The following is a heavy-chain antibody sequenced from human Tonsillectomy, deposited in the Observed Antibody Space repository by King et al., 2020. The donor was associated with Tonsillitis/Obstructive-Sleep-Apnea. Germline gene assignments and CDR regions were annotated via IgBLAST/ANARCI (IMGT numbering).Heavy chain of an antibody. Sequence: QLQESGPGLVKPSETLSLTCTVSGGSISSYYWTWLRQPPGKGLEWIGYIYYSGSTNYNPSLKSRVTISVDTSKNQFSLKLSSVTAADTAVYYCARGGDGYNYFDYWGQGTLVTVSS. CDR3: ARGGDGYNYFDY. CDR2: IYYSGST. CDR1: GGSISSYY. J-gene: IGHJ4*02. D-gene: IGHD5-24*01. V-gene: IGHV4-59*01.